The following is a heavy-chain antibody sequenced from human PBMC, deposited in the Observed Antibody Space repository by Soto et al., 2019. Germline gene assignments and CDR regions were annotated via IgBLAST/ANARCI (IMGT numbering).Heavy chain of an antibody. CDR2: ISGSGDTS. J-gene: IGHJ4*02. V-gene: IGHV3-23*01. D-gene: IGHD2-2*01. CDR1: EFTFSSSA. Sequence: EVQLLESGGGLVPPGGSLSLSCADSEFTFSSSAMSWVRQAPGKGLEWVSAISGSGDTSYYADSVKGRFTISRDNSKTTLYLQMDSLRAEHTAIYYSAKDDNTNCWGRKINYWGQGTLVTVSS. CDR3: AKDDNTNCWGRKINY.